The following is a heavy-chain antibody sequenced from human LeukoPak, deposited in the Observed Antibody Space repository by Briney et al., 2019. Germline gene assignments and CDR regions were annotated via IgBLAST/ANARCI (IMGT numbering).Heavy chain of an antibody. D-gene: IGHD3-10*01. CDR1: GFAFSSHS. J-gene: IGHJ4*02. CDR3: AKANQRGTYFASGSIRSAVDY. Sequence: GGSLRLSCAASGFAFSSHSMNWVRQAPGKGLEWVSSISTSSSYIYYADSVKGRFTISRDNSKNTLYLQMNSLRAEDTAVYYCAKANQRGTYFASGSIRSAVDYWGQGTLVTVSS. CDR2: ISTSSSYI. V-gene: IGHV3-21*01.